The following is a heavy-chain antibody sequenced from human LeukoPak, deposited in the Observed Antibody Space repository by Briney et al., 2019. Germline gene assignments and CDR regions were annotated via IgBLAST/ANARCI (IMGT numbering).Heavy chain of an antibody. CDR2: IYPGDSDT. J-gene: IGHJ3*02. CDR3: VRPRRGGWNRRRDAFDI. CDR1: GYSFTSYW. V-gene: IGHV5-51*01. Sequence: GESLKISCKGSGYSFTSYWIGWVRQMPGKGLEWMGIIYPGDSDTRYSPSFQGQVTISADKSISTAYLQWSSLKASDTAMYYCVRPRRGGWNRRRDAFDIWGQGTMVTVSS. D-gene: IGHD1-1*01.